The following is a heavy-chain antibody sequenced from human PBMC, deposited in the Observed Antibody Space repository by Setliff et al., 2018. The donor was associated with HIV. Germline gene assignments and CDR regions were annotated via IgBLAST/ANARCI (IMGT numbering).Heavy chain of an antibody. J-gene: IGHJ3*02. Sequence: PVGSLRLSCAASGFTFSSYDMHWVRQATGKGLEWVSAIGTAGDTYYPGSVKGRFTISRENAKNSLYLQMNSLRAGDTAVYYCARAGYYDSSGYPLVAFDIWGQGTMVTVSS. D-gene: IGHD3-22*01. CDR3: ARAGYYDSSGYPLVAFDI. CDR1: GFTFSSYD. V-gene: IGHV3-13*01. CDR2: IGTAGDT.